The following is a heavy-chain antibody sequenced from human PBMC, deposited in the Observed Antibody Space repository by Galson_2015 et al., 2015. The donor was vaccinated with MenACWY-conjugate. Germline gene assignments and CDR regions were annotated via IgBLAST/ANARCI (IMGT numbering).Heavy chain of an antibody. CDR2: IWYDGSNK. D-gene: IGHD5-18*01. Sequence: SLRLSCAASGFIFSSYGMHWVRQAPGEGLEWVAVIWYDGSNKYYADSVKGRFTISRDKSKNTLYLQMNSLRAEDTAVYYCARESRGYSYSYARDAFDVWGQGTMVTV. CDR3: ARESRGYSYSYARDAFDV. V-gene: IGHV3-33*01. CDR1: GFIFSSYG. J-gene: IGHJ3*01.